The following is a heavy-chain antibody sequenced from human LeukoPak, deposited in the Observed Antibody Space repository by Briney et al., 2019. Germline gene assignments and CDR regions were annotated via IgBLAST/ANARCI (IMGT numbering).Heavy chain of an antibody. CDR3: AREVAAAGTGANYGMDV. CDR1: NGSISSSNW. CDR2: VNPSGST. V-gene: IGHV4-4*02. Sequence: SGTLSLTCAVSNGSISSSNWWSWVRQPPGKGLEWIGEVNPSGSTNYNPSLKSRVTISVDKSKNQFSLKLSSVTAADAAVYYCAREVAAAGTGANYGMDVWGQGTTVTVSS. J-gene: IGHJ6*02. D-gene: IGHD6-13*01.